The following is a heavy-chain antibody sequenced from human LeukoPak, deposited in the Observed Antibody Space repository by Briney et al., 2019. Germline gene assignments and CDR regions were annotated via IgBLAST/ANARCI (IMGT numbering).Heavy chain of an antibody. CDR2: TYTSGST. CDR3: ARIYGSGSYSLYYYYYMDV. J-gene: IGHJ6*03. V-gene: IGHV4-4*07. Sequence: SETLSLTCTVSGGSISSYYWSWIRQPAGKGLEWIGRTYTSGSTNYNPSLKSRVTMSVDTSKNQFSLKLSSVTAADTAVYYCARIYGSGSYSLYYYYYMDVWGKGTTVTVSS. CDR1: GGSISSYY. D-gene: IGHD3-10*01.